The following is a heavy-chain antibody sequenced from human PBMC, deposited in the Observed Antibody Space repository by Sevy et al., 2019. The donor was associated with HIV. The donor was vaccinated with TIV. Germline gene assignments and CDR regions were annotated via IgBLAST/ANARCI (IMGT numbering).Heavy chain of an antibody. J-gene: IGHJ3*02. Sequence: GESLKISCKGSGYSFTSYWIGWVRQMPGKGLEWMGIIYPGDSDTRYSPSFQGQVTISADKSISTAYLQWSSLKASDTAMYYCARLSPFVVVVAATPGYAFDIWGQETMVTVSS. V-gene: IGHV5-51*01. CDR2: IYPGDSDT. CDR3: ARLSPFVVVVAATPGYAFDI. CDR1: GYSFTSYW. D-gene: IGHD2-15*01.